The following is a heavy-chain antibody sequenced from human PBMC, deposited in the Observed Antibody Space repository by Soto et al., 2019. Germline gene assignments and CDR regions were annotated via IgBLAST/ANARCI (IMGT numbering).Heavy chain of an antibody. V-gene: IGHV3-74*01. CDR3: ARLYDFWSGSALDS. CDR2: INTDGSTT. Sequence: GGSLRLSCVASGFAFGTYWMHWVRQAPGKGLEWVSRINTDGSTTTYADSVKGRFTISRDNARHTLYLQMDSLRAEDTAVYYCARLYDFWSGSALDSWGQGALVTVSS. D-gene: IGHD3-3*01. J-gene: IGHJ4*02. CDR1: GFAFGTYW.